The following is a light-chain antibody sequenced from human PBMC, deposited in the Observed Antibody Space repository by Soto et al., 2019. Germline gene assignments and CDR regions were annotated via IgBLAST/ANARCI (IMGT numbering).Light chain of an antibody. CDR2: GAS. Sequence: EIVLTQSPAILSLSPGEGATLSCRAIQTVSDYLAWYQQKPGQPPRLLIYGASSRATGIPDRFSGSGSGTDFTLTISRLEPEDFAVYYCQHFGSSPPWTFGQGTKVDIK. J-gene: IGKJ1*01. CDR1: QTVSDY. CDR3: QHFGSSPPWT. V-gene: IGKV3-20*01.